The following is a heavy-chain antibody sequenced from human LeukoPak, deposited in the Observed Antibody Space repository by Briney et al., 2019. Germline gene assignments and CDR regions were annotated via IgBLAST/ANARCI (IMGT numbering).Heavy chain of an antibody. D-gene: IGHD6-6*01. CDR3: ARAYSSSSPFDY. CDR1: GFTFSSYS. V-gene: IGHV3-21*01. CDR2: ISSGSSYI. J-gene: IGHJ4*02. Sequence: PGGSLRLSCAASGFTFSSYSMNWVRQAPGKGLEWVSSISSGSSYIDYADSVKGRFTISRDNAKNSLYLQLNILRAEDTAVYYRARAYSSSSPFDYWGQGTLVTVSS.